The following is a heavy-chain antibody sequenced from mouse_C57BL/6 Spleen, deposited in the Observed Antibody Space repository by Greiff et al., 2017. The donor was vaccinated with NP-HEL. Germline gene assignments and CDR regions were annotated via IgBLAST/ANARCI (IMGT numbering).Heavy chain of an antibody. D-gene: IGHD2-1*01. CDR3: ARWGVYYGPYFDY. Sequence: QVQLQQSGAELVRPGTSVKVSCKASGYAFTNYLIEWVKQRPGQGLEWIGVINPGSGGTNYNEKFKGKATLTADKSSSTAYMQLSSLTSEDSAVYFCARWGVYYGPYFDYWGQGTTLTVSS. J-gene: IGHJ2*01. V-gene: IGHV1-54*01. CDR2: INPGSGGT. CDR1: GYAFTNYL.